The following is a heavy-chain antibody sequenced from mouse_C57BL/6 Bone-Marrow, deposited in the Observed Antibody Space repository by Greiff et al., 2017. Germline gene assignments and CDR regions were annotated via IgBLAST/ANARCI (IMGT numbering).Heavy chain of an antibody. J-gene: IGHJ4*01. CDR1: GFTFSDAW. Sequence: EVKLVEPGGGLVQPGGSMKLSCAASGFTFSDAWMDWVRQSPGKGLEWVAEIRNKANNHASYYAEYVKGRFTIARDDSKSCVYLHMHSLRAEDTCIYYCYWDYYAMDYWGQGTSVTVSS. CDR2: IRNKANNHAS. CDR3: YWDYYAMDY. D-gene: IGHD4-1*01. V-gene: IGHV6-6*01.